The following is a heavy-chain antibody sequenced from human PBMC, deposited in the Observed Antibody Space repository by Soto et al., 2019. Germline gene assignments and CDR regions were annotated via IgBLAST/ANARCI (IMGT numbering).Heavy chain of an antibody. J-gene: IGHJ4*02. CDR1: GFTFSSYA. D-gene: IGHD1-1*01. CDR2: ISYDGSNK. V-gene: IGHV3-30-3*01. Sequence: SLRLSCAASGFTFSSYAMHWVRQAPGKGLEWVAVISYDGSNKYYADSVKGRFTISRDNSKDTLYLQMNSLRAEDTAVYYCARTENWIPDIYFDYWGQGTLVTVSS. CDR3: ARTENWIPDIYFDY.